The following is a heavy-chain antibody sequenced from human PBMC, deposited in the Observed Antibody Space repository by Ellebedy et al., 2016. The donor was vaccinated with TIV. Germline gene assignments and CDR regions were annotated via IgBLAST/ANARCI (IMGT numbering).Heavy chain of an antibody. V-gene: IGHV3-20*04. D-gene: IGHD3-10*01. CDR3: ARDFGDFGMDV. CDR2: FEWDGSSR. J-gene: IGHJ6*02. Sequence: GESLKISCAASGFKFPDYGLSWVRHAPGKGLEWVSGFEWDGSSRGYADSVKGRFTISRDNAKSSLYLQMNSLRAEDTGFYYCARDFGDFGMDVWGQGTTVTVSS. CDR1: GFKFPDYG.